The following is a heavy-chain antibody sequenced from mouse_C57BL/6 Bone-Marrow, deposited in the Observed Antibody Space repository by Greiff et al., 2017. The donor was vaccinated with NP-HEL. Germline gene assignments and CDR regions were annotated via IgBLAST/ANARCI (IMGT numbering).Heavy chain of an antibody. V-gene: IGHV1-81*01. CDR2: LYPRSGNT. Sequence: QVQLQQSGAELARPGASVKLSCKASGYTFTSYGISWVKQRTGQGLEWIGELYPRSGNTYYNEKFKGKATLTADKSSSTAYMELRSLTSKDSAVYFCARYSTTVAHYYAMDYWGQGTSVTVSS. CDR1: GYTFTSYG. J-gene: IGHJ4*01. CDR3: ARYSTTVAHYYAMDY. D-gene: IGHD1-1*01.